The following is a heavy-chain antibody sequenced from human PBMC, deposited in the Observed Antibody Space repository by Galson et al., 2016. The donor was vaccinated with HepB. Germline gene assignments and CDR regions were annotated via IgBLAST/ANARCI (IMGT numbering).Heavy chain of an antibody. J-gene: IGHJ4*02. Sequence: SLRLSCAASALIFNKASMSWVRQAPGKGLEWVSGINWNGGSTGYADSVKGRFTISRDNAKNSLYLQMNSLRAEDTALYYCARGMSHDYGVSADYWGQGTLVTVSS. V-gene: IGHV3-20*04. CDR1: ALIFNKAS. CDR2: INWNGGST. D-gene: IGHD4-17*01. CDR3: ARGMSHDYGVSADY.